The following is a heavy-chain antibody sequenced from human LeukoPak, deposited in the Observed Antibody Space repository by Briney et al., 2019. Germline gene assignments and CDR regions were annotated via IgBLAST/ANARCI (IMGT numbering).Heavy chain of an antibody. J-gene: IGHJ5*02. D-gene: IGHD6-13*01. CDR1: GYSFSNYW. CDR2: FYPGDSDT. V-gene: IGHV5-51*01. Sequence: GESLKISCKGSGYSFSNYWIGWVRQMPGKGLEWMGIFYPGDSDTKYSPSFQGQVTISADKSISTAYLQWNSLKASDTAIYYCARPRYTSSWYVAWFDPWGQGTLVTVSS. CDR3: ARPRYTSSWYVAWFDP.